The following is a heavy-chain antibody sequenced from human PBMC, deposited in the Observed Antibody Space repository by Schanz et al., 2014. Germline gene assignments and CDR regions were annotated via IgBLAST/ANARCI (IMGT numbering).Heavy chain of an antibody. Sequence: QVQLVQSGAEVKKPGASVKVSCKASGYTFISYGIKWVRQAPGQGLEWMGWISAYNGHTDYAQKLQGRVTLTTDTSTSTACMELRNLRSDDTAVYYCARSNYYDNSDYYNSFDYWGQGTLVTVSS. V-gene: IGHV1-18*01. CDR1: GYTFISYG. CDR3: ARSNYYDNSDYYNSFDY. CDR2: ISAYNGHT. D-gene: IGHD3-22*01. J-gene: IGHJ4*02.